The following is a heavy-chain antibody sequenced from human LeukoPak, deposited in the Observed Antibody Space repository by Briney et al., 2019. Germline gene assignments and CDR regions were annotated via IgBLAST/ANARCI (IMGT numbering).Heavy chain of an antibody. J-gene: IGHJ4*02. Sequence: ASVKVSCKASGYTFTGYYMHWVRQAPGQGLEWMGWINPNSGGTNYAQKFQGRVTMTRDTSISTAYMELSRLRSDDTAVYYCALITAVGVDYFDYRGQGTLVTVSS. CDR1: GYTFTGYY. CDR2: INPNSGGT. CDR3: ALITAVGVDYFDY. D-gene: IGHD1-26*01. V-gene: IGHV1-2*02.